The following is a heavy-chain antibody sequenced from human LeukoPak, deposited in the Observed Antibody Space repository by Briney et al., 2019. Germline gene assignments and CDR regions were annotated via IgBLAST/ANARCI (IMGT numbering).Heavy chain of an antibody. CDR2: ISYDGSNK. J-gene: IGHJ4*02. Sequence: GGSLRLSCAASGFTFSSYGMHWVRQAPGKGLEWVAVISYDGSNKYYADSVKGRFTISRDNAKNSLYLQMNSLRAEDTALYYCAKDRTAAAEAFDYWGQGTLVTVSS. D-gene: IGHD6-13*01. V-gene: IGHV3-30*18. CDR1: GFTFSSYG. CDR3: AKDRTAAAEAFDY.